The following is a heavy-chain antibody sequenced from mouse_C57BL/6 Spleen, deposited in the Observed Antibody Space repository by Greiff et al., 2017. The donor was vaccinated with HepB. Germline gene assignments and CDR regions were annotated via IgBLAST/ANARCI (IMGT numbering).Heavy chain of an antibody. CDR2: IHPNSGST. V-gene: IGHV1-64*01. J-gene: IGHJ2*01. Sequence: QVQLQQPGAELVKPGASVKLSCKASGYPFPSYWMHWVKQRPGQGLEWIGMIHPNSGSTNYNEKFKSKATLTVDKASSTAYMQLSSLTSEDAAVYYCARGIYYYGIDYWGQGTTLTVSS. CDR1: GYPFPSYW. CDR3: ARGIYYYGIDY. D-gene: IGHD1-1*01.